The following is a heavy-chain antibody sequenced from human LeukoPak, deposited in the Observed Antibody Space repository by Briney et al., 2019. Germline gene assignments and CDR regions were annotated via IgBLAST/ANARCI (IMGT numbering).Heavy chain of an antibody. CDR1: GYTFTSYA. CDR2: ITPSGGT. D-gene: IGHD5-24*01. CDR3: ARDRYGDGFAHLDY. J-gene: IGHJ4*02. V-gene: IGHV1-2*02. Sequence: ASVKVSCNASGYTFTSYAIHWVRQAPRQGLEWMGWITPSGGTNYPQKFQGRVAITWDTSITTAYMDLNRLTSDDTAVYYCARDRYGDGFAHLDYWGQGALVTVSS.